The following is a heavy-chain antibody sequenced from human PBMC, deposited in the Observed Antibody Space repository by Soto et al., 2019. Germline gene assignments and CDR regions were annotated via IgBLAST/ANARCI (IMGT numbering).Heavy chain of an antibody. D-gene: IGHD3-10*01. CDR3: ARDWGGLGY. Sequence: GGSLRLSCTGSGFSFDTYEMNWVRQAPGKGLEWVAYISSSGTVIFCGDSVKGRFTVSRDNSRNSLFLQMHGLSAGDTAIYYCARDWGGLGYWGQGTLVTVSS. J-gene: IGHJ4*02. CDR2: ISSSGTVI. V-gene: IGHV3-48*03. CDR1: GFSFDTYE.